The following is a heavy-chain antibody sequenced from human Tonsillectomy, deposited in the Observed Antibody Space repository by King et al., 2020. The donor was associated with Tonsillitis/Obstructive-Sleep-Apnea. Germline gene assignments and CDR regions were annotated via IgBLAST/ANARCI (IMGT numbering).Heavy chain of an antibody. CDR1: GFTFSSYA. CDR3: AREMNY. V-gene: IGHV3-30*04. Sequence: VQLVESGGGVVQPGRSLRLSCAASGFTFSSYAMHWVRQAPGKGLEWVAVISYDGSNKYYAASVKGRFTISRDNSKNTLYLQMNSLRAEDTAVYYCAREMNYWGQGTLVTVSS. J-gene: IGHJ4*02. CDR2: ISYDGSNK.